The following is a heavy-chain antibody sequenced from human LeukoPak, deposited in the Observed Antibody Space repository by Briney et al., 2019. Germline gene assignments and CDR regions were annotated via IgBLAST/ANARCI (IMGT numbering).Heavy chain of an antibody. CDR1: GGSISSSSYY. D-gene: IGHD3-10*01. CDR2: IYYSGST. Sequence: SETLSLTCTVSGGSISSSSYYWGWIRQPPGKGLEWIGSIYYSGSTYYNPSLKSRVTISVDTSKNQFSLKLSSVTAADTAVYYCARGALYYYGSGSYYGTWGQGTLVTVSS. J-gene: IGHJ5*02. V-gene: IGHV4-39*07. CDR3: ARGALYYYGSGSYYGT.